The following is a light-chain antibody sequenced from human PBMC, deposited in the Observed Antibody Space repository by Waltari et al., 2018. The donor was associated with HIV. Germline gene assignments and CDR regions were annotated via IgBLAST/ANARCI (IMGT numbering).Light chain of an antibody. V-gene: IGKV1-33*01. CDR1: EAIRHY. CDR2: EAS. J-gene: IGKJ4*01. Sequence: DIQMTPSPSSLSPSAGSRVPITCQAREAIRHYVNWYQRKPGKAPKLLIYEASKLGRGVLTRFSGSGSATHFSLTSSSRQPEDIATDDCQQYDDVPSSGGGTKVEIK. CDR3: QQYDDVPS.